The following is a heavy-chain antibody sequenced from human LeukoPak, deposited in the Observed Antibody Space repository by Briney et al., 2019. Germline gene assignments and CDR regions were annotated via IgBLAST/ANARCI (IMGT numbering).Heavy chain of an antibody. CDR2: IRYDGINK. CDR1: GFSFSAYA. V-gene: IGHV3-30*02. CDR3: VKTGSGWYGDY. D-gene: IGHD6-13*01. Sequence: GGSQRLFCAASGFSFSAYAMYWVRQAPGKGPEWVALIRYDGINKYYGDSVKGRFTISRDNSKNMLYLQMNSLRAEDTAVYYCVKTGSGWYGDYWGQGARVTVSS. J-gene: IGHJ4*02.